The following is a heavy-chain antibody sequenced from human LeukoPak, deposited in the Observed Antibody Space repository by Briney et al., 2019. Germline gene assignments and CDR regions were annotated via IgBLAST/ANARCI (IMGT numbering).Heavy chain of an antibody. CDR2: ITPNRGGR. CDR3: ARESDDSSGYWIDY. J-gene: IGHJ4*02. D-gene: IGHD3-22*01. V-gene: IGHV1-2*02. Sequence: ASVKVSCKASGYNFTGYYMPWVRQAPGHGREWMGWITPNRGGRNYAQKFQGRVTMTRETSISTAYMELGRLRSDYTAVYYCARESDDSSGYWIDYWGQGTLVTVSS. CDR1: GYNFTGYY.